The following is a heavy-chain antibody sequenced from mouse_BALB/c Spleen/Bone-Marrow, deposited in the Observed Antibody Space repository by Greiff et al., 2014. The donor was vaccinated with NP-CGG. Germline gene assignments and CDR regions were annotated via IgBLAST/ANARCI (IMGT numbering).Heavy chain of an antibody. D-gene: IGHD1-1*01. CDR3: ARWANGSTYHYYAMDY. V-gene: IGHV5-17*02. CDR2: ISSGSKNI. CDR1: GFTFSSFG. Sequence: EVQRVESGGGLVQPGGSRKLSCAASGFTFSSFGMHWVRQAPEKGLEWVAYISSGSKNIYYADTVRGRFTISRDNPKNTLFLQMTSLGSEDTAIYYRARWANGSTYHYYAMDYWGQGTSVTVSS. J-gene: IGHJ4*01.